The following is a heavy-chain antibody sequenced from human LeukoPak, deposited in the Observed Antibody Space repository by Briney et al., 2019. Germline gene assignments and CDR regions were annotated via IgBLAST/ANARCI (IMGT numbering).Heavy chain of an antibody. Sequence: PSETLSLTCTVSGGSISSYYWGWIRQPPGKGLEWIGSIYYSGSTYYNPSLKSRVTISVDTSKNQFSLKLSSVTAADTAVYYCARLGYSSSWSDYWGQGTLVTVSS. CDR3: ARLGYSSSWSDY. CDR2: IYYSGST. CDR1: GGSISSYY. D-gene: IGHD6-13*01. J-gene: IGHJ4*02. V-gene: IGHV4-39*01.